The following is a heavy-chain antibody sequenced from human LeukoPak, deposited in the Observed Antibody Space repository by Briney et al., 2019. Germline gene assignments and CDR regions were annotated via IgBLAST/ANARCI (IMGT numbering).Heavy chain of an antibody. V-gene: IGHV3-7*04. CDR1: GFTFSNFW. CDR2: IKQDGSEK. J-gene: IGHJ4*02. D-gene: IGHD3-22*01. Sequence: GGSLRLSCAVSGFTFSNFWMSWVRQAPGKGLEWVANIKQDGSEKHYVDSVKGRFTISRDNAKNSLFLQMNSLRAEDTAVYYCARGEYYYDGGYWGQGTLLIVSS. CDR3: ARGEYYYDGGY.